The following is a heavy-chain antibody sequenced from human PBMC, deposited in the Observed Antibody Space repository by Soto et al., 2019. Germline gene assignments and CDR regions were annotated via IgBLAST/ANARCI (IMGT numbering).Heavy chain of an antibody. D-gene: IGHD1-26*01. CDR1: GCTFSSYA. V-gene: IGHV1-69*13. Sequence: WASVKVSCKASGCTFSSYAISCVRQAPGQGLEWMGGIIPIFGTANYAQKFQGRVTITADESTSTAYMELSSLRSEDTAVYYCARGSSGSYSVWFDPWGQGTLVTVSS. CDR2: IIPIFGTA. J-gene: IGHJ5*02. CDR3: ARGSSGSYSVWFDP.